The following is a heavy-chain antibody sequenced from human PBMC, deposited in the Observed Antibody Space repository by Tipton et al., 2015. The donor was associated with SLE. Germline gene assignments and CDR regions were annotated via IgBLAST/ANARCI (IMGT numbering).Heavy chain of an antibody. CDR2: IYYSGST. J-gene: IGHJ4*02. CDR3: APKYYPAAMGFDY. D-gene: IGHD2-2*01. CDR1: GGSISSSSYY. V-gene: IGHV4-39*07. Sequence: TLSLTCTVSGGSISSSSYYWGWIHQPPGKGLEWIGSIYYSGSTYYNPSLKSRVTISVDTSKNQFSLKLSSVTAADTAVYYCAPKYYPAAMGFDYWGQGTLVTVSS.